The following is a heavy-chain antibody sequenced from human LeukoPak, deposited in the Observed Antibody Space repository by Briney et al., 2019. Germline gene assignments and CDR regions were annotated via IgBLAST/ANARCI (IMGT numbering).Heavy chain of an antibody. J-gene: IGHJ3*02. CDR2: INWNGGST. Sequence: RPGGTLRLSCAASGLTFSNYGMSWVRQAPGKGLEWVSGINWNGGSTCYADSVNGRFTISRDNAKNSLYLQMSSLRADDTDLYYCAREDYYDSSGYYPDSFDIWGQGTMVTVSS. V-gene: IGHV3-20*04. CDR3: AREDYYDSSGYYPDSFDI. CDR1: GLTFSNYG. D-gene: IGHD3-22*01.